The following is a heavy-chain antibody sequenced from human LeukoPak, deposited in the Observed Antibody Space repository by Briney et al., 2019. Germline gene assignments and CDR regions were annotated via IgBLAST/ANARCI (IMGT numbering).Heavy chain of an antibody. J-gene: IGHJ4*02. D-gene: IGHD2-8*02. CDR3: AKDLSWWAAVDF. CDR2: IGGDGRT. V-gene: IGHV3-23*01. CDR1: GFTVSTNG. Sequence: GGSLRLSCAASGFTVSTNGMRWVRQAPGRGLEWVSGIGGDGRTHYADSVRGRFSIFRDNSKNTVYLQMNSLRDDDTAVYHCAKDLSWWAAVDFWGQGMLVTVSS.